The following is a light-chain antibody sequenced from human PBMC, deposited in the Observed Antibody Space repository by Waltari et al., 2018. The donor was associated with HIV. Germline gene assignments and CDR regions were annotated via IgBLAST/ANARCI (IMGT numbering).Light chain of an antibody. CDR3: AAWDDSLNAWV. Sequence: QSVLTQSPSASGTPGQRLSISCSGSSSNIGSNILTWYQQLPGTAPKLLIYSNNQRPSGVPDRFSGSKSGTSASLAISGLQSEDEADYYSAAWDDSLNAWVFGGGTKLTVL. J-gene: IGLJ3*02. CDR2: SNN. CDR1: SSNIGSNI. V-gene: IGLV1-44*01.